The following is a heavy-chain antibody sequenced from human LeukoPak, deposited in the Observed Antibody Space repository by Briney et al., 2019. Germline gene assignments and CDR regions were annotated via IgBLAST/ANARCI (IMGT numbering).Heavy chain of an antibody. Sequence: GGSLRLSCAASGFTFSTHAMTWVRQAPGKGPVWVSRISGDGSSTTYADSVKGRFTISRDNAKNTLYLQMGSLRAEDTAVYYCAKDRDVTSSGTGWFDPWGQGTLVTVSS. CDR2: ISGDGSST. CDR1: GFTFSTHA. D-gene: IGHD6-13*01. J-gene: IGHJ5*02. CDR3: AKDRDVTSSGTGWFDP. V-gene: IGHV3-74*01.